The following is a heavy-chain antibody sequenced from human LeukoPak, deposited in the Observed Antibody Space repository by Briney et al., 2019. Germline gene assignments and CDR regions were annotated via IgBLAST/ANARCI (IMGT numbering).Heavy chain of an antibody. J-gene: IGHJ4*02. Sequence: GGSLRLSCAASGFTFSSYWMHWVRQAPGKGLVWVSRINPDGSTTSYADSVKGRFTISRDSAKNSLYLQMNSLRAEDTALYYCAKAEINYYDSSGTGYFDYWGQGTLVTVSS. CDR2: INPDGSTT. CDR1: GFTFSSYW. CDR3: AKAEINYYDSSGTGYFDY. D-gene: IGHD3-22*01. V-gene: IGHV3-74*01.